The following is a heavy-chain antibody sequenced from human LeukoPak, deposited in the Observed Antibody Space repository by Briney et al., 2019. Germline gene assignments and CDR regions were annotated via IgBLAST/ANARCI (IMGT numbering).Heavy chain of an antibody. D-gene: IGHD5-24*01. CDR3: ARQLVEMATIMDAFDI. J-gene: IGHJ3*02. Sequence: SETLSLTCAVYGGSFSGYYWSWIRQPPGKGLDWIGEINHSGSTNYNPSLKRRVTISVDTSKNQFSLKLSSVTAADTAMYYCARQLVEMATIMDAFDIWGQGTMVTVSS. V-gene: IGHV4-34*01. CDR1: GGSFSGYY. CDR2: INHSGST.